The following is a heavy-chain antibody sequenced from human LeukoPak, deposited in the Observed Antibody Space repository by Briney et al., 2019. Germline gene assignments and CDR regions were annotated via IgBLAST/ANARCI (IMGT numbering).Heavy chain of an antibody. CDR3: ARWARGFGFDP. Sequence: PSETLSLTCTVSGGSISSYYWSWIRQPPGKGLEWIGYIYYSGSTNYNPSLKSRVTISVDTSKNQFSLKLSSVTAPDTAVYYCARWARGFGFDPWGRGTLSPSPQ. V-gene: IGHV4-59*01. J-gene: IGHJ5*02. D-gene: IGHD3-10*01. CDR2: IYYSGST. CDR1: GGSISSYY.